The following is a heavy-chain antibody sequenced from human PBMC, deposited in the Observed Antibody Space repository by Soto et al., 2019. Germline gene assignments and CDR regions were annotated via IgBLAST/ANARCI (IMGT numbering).Heavy chain of an antibody. V-gene: IGHV3-7*01. D-gene: IGHD2-2*03. Sequence: GGSLRLSCAASGFTFSSYWMSWVRQAPGKGLEWVANIKQDGSEKYYVDSVKGRFTISRDNAKNSLYLQMNSLRAEDTAVYYCARDGYCSSTSCLPLYYYYYYMDVWGKGTTVNVSS. CDR2: IKQDGSEK. CDR1: GFTFSSYW. J-gene: IGHJ6*03. CDR3: ARDGYCSSTSCLPLYYYYYYMDV.